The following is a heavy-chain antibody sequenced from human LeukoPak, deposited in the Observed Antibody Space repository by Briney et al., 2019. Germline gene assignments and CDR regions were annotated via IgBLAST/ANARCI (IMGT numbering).Heavy chain of an antibody. CDR3: VRGGGNYYVDY. D-gene: IGHD1-7*01. CDR2: IRPNSGDT. J-gene: IGHJ4*02. CDR1: GYTFTVYN. V-gene: IGHV1-2*02. Sequence: GASVKVSCKASGYTFTVYNIYWVRQAPGQGLEWMGWIRPNSGDTKFAQSFQDRVTMTRDTSISTAYMELSRLTTDDTAVYYCVRGGGNYYVDYWGQGAPVTVSS.